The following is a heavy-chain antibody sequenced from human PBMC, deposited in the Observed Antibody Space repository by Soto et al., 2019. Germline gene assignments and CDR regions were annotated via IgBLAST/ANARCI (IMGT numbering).Heavy chain of an antibody. V-gene: IGHV3-23*01. CDR2: ITGSGGST. J-gene: IGHJ4*02. CDR3: VRSIDY. CDR1: RFTLSSYA. Sequence: LRRSCAASRFTLSSYAMGWDRQGPGKGLEWGSAITGSGGSTDYADPEKGRFTSSRDNSKNTLYLKMITLRAEDTAVYYCVRSIDYWGQGTLVTVS.